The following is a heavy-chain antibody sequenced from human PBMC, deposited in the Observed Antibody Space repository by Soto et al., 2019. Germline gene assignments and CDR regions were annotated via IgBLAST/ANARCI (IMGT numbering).Heavy chain of an antibody. V-gene: IGHV4-4*02. CDR1: GGSISSSNW. CDR3: ARALYIAVAGTLESPIFDY. J-gene: IGHJ4*02. CDR2: IYHSGST. D-gene: IGHD6-19*01. Sequence: QVQLQESGPGLVKPSGTLSLTCAVSGGSISSSNWWSWVRQPPGKGLEWIGEIYHSGSTNYNPSLKRRVTISVDKSKNQFSLQLSSVTAADTAVYYCARALYIAVAGTLESPIFDYWGQGTLVTVSS.